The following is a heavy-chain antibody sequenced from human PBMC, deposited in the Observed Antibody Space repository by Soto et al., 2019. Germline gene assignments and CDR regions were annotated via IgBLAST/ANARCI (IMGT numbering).Heavy chain of an antibody. Sequence: QVQLVESGGGVVQPGRSLRLSCAASGFTFETYGMHWVRQAPGKGLEWMAVISYDGSNKYHADSVKGRFTISRDNSKNTLYMQMNSLRAEDTAIYYCAKDHILAAAPDYWGQGTLVTVSS. D-gene: IGHD3-3*02. J-gene: IGHJ4*02. CDR3: AKDHILAAAPDY. CDR1: GFTFETYG. V-gene: IGHV3-30*18. CDR2: ISYDGSNK.